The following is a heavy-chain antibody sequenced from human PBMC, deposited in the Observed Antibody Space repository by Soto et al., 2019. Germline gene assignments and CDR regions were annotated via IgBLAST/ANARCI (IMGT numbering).Heavy chain of an antibody. V-gene: IGHV4-59*01. CDR2: IYYSGST. D-gene: IGHD6-6*01. J-gene: IGHJ6*02. CDR1: GGSISSYY. CDR3: ARVRSIAAPGYYYYGMDV. Sequence: KPSETLSLTCTVSGGSISSYYWSWIRQPPGKGLEWIGYIYYSGSTNYNPSLKSRVTISVDTSKNQFSLKLSSVTAADTAVYYCARVRSIAAPGYYYYGMDVWGQGTTVTVSS.